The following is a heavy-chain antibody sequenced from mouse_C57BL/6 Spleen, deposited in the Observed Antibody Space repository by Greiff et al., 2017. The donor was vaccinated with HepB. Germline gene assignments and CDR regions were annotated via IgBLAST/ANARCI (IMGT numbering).Heavy chain of an antibody. CDR2: INPSNGGT. CDR1: GYTFTSYW. V-gene: IGHV1-53*01. CDR3: ARAYYSNTGVPFDY. D-gene: IGHD2-5*01. Sequence: VQLQQSGTELVKPGASVKLSCKASGYTFTSYWMHWVKQGPGQGLEWIGNINPSNGGTNYNEKFKSKATLTVDKSSSTAYMQLSSLTSEDSAVYYCARAYYSNTGVPFDYWGQGTTLTVSS. J-gene: IGHJ2*01.